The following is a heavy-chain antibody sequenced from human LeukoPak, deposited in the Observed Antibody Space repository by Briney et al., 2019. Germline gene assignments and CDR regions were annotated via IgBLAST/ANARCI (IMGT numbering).Heavy chain of an antibody. V-gene: IGHV1-69*04. CDR2: IIPILGIA. Sequence: SVKVSCKASGGTFSSYAISWVRQAPGQGLEWMGRIIPILGIANYAQKFQGRVTITADKSTSTAYMELSSLRSEDTAVYYCARGGVGANGMDVWGQGTTVTVSS. J-gene: IGHJ6*02. D-gene: IGHD1-26*01. CDR1: GGTFSSYA. CDR3: ARGGVGANGMDV.